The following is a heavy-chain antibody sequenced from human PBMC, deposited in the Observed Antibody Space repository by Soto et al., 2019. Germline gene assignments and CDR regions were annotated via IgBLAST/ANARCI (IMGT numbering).Heavy chain of an antibody. J-gene: IGHJ6*02. Sequence: QVQLEQSGAEVKKPGSSVKVSCKASGGTFRTAAVSWVRQAPGQGLEWMGGIMPVFRTPDYAQKFHGRVTITADEXTSTAYMELSGLRSDDTAVYYCARDNARPQLGGNYYYILDVWGQGTTITVSS. V-gene: IGHV1-69*12. CDR3: ARDNARPQLGGNYYYILDV. CDR1: GGTFRTAA. D-gene: IGHD2-2*01. CDR2: IMPVFRTP.